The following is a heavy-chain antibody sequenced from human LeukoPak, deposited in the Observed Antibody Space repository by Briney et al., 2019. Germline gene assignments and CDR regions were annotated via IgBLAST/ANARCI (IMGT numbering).Heavy chain of an antibody. V-gene: IGHV4-39*01. CDR3: ARHNTYYYGSGIGSFDP. CDR2: IYYSGNT. D-gene: IGHD3-10*01. Sequence: PSETLSLTCTVSGGSISSSTYYWGWIRQPPGKGLEWIGRIYYSGNTHYNPSFKSRVTISVDTSKNQFSLKLSSVTAADTAVYYCARHNTYYYGSGIGSFDPWGQGTLVTVSS. CDR1: GGSISSSTYY. J-gene: IGHJ5*02.